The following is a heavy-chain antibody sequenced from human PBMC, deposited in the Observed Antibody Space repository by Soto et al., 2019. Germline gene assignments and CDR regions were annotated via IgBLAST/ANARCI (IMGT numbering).Heavy chain of an antibody. J-gene: IGHJ6*02. Sequence: QVPLVQSGAEVKKPGSSVKVSCKASGGTFSSYAISWVRQAPGQGLEWMGGIIPIFGTANYAQKFQGRVTITADESTSTAYMELSSLRSEDTAVYYCARDSRSTVTTPYYYYYGMDVWGQGTTVTVSS. CDR2: IIPIFGTA. CDR1: GGTFSSYA. CDR3: ARDSRSTVTTPYYYYYGMDV. D-gene: IGHD4-17*01. V-gene: IGHV1-69*01.